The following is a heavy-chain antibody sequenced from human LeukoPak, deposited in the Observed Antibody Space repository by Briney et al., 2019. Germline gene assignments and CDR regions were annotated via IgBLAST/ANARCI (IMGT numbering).Heavy chain of an antibody. J-gene: IGHJ4*02. CDR3: ATGGYFLDY. CDR1: GFTFSSYA. CDR2: IKSKVDGGTT. D-gene: IGHD3-16*01. Sequence: GGSLRLSCAASGFTFSSYAMHWVRQAPGKGLEWVGRIKSKVDGGTTDYAAPVKGRFTISRDDSKNTVFLQVNSLQTEDTAVYYCATGGYFLDYWGQGTLVTVSS. V-gene: IGHV3-15*01.